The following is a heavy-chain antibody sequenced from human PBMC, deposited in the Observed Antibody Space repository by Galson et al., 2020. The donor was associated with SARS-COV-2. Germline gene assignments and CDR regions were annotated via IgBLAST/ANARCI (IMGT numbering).Heavy chain of an antibody. J-gene: IGHJ4*02. D-gene: IGHD3-10*01. V-gene: IGHV3-30*04. CDR2: ISYYGSNK. CDR1: GFTFSSYA. Sequence: GESLKISCAASGFTFSSYAMHWVRQAPGKGLEVVAVISYYGSNKYYADSVKGRFTISRDNSKNTLYLQMNSLRAEDTAVYYCASALLWFGVDYWGQGTLVTVSS. CDR3: ASALLWFGVDY.